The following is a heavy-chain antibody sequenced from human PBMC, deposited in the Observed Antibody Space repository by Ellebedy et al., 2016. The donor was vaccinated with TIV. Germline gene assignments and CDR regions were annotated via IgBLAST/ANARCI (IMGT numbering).Heavy chain of an antibody. CDR3: ARDRRADCGGDCPSWFDP. Sequence: AASVKVSCKASGGTFSNYAISWVRQAPGQGLEWMGGLIPIFATTSYAQKFQGRVTITADESTSTAYMELSTLRSEDTAVYYCARDRRADCGGDCPSWFDPWGQGTLVTVSS. D-gene: IGHD2-21*02. V-gene: IGHV1-69*13. CDR2: LIPIFATT. CDR1: GGTFSNYA. J-gene: IGHJ5*02.